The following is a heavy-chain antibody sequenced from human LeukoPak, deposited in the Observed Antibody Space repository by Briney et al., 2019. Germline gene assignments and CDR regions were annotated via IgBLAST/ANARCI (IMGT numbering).Heavy chain of an antibody. D-gene: IGHD3-22*01. J-gene: IGHJ6*03. V-gene: IGHV4-34*01. CDR1: GGSFSGYY. CDR2: INHSGST. CDR3: ARGRAGYYPHCYYYMDV. Sequence: SETLSLTCAVYGGSFSGYYWSWIRQPPGKGLEWIGEINHSGSTNYNPSLKSRVTISVDTSKNQFSLKLSSVTAADTAVYYCARGRAGYYPHCYYYMDVWGKGTTVTVSS.